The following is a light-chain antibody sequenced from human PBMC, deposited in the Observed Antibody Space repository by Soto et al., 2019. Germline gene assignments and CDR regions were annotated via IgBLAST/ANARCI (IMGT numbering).Light chain of an antibody. CDR1: SSDVGIYNY. J-gene: IGLJ1*01. CDR2: EVT. V-gene: IGLV2-14*01. Sequence: QSVLTQPASVSGSPGQSIAISCTGSSSDVGIYNYVSWYQQHPGKVPKLIIYEVTNRPSGVSNRFSGSKPGNTASLTISGLQAEDEADYYCSSYTTSSTRVFGTVTKLTVL. CDR3: SSYTTSSTRV.